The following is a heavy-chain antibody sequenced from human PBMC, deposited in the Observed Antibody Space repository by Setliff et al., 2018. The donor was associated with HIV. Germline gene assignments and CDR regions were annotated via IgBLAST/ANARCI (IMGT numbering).Heavy chain of an antibody. V-gene: IGHV1-3*01. CDR3: ARGLRFLEWLSRDNWFDP. J-gene: IGHJ5*02. CDR1: GYTFTNYA. CDR2: INAGNGDT. Sequence: ASVKVSCKASGYTFTNYAMHWVRQAPGQRLEWMGWINAGNGDTKYSQKFQGRVTFTRDTSASTAYMELSSPRSEDTALYYCARGLRFLEWLSRDNWFDPWGQGTLVTVSS. D-gene: IGHD3-3*01.